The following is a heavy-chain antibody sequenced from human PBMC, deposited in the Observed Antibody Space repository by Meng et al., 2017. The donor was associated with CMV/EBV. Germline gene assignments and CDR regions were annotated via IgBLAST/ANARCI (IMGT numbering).Heavy chain of an antibody. CDR2: ISSSSSYI. V-gene: IGHV3-21*01. J-gene: IGHJ4*02. CDR1: GFTFSSYS. Sequence: GESLKISCAASGFTFSSYSMNWVRKAPGKGLEWVSSISSSSSYIYYADSVKGRFTISRDNAKNSLYLQMNSLRAEDTAVYYCARVKDIVATIDYWGQGTLVTVSS. CDR3: ARVKDIVATIDY. D-gene: IGHD5-12*01.